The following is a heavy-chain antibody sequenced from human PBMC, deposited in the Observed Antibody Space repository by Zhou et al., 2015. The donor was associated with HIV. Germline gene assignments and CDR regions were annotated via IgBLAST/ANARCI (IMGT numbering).Heavy chain of an antibody. J-gene: IGHJ1*01. CDR1: GGTFSNYA. CDR2: IIPVFNFS. Sequence: QVQLVQSGAEVKKPGSSVKVSCKVSGGTFSNYAITWVRQARGQGLEWVGGIIPVFNFSNIAQKFQGRVTITADRSSGTAYMELTRLTSDDTAVYYCARATTPQPSLSSFLTWGQGTLISVSS. CDR3: ARATTPQPSLSSFLT. V-gene: IGHV1-69*17. D-gene: IGHD1-1*01.